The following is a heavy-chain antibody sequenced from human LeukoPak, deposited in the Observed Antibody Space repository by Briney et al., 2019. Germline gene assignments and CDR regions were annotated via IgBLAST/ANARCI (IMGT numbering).Heavy chain of an antibody. CDR2: IYPGDSDT. Sequence: GESLKISCKGSGYIFTSYWIGWVRQMPGKGLEWMGIIYPGDSDTRYIPSFQGQVTISADKSISTAYLQWSSLKASDTAMYYCARHHTYYYGSGSYADYWGQGTLVTVSS. D-gene: IGHD3-10*01. V-gene: IGHV5-51*01. J-gene: IGHJ4*02. CDR3: ARHHTYYYGSGSYADY. CDR1: GYIFTSYW.